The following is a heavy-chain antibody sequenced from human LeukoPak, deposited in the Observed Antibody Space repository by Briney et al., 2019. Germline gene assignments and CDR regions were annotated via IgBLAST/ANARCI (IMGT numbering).Heavy chain of an antibody. CDR3: ARDRRQGLRLGDPRFDY. CDR1: GYTFTSYG. J-gene: IGHJ4*01. CDR2: ISAYNGNR. D-gene: IGHD3-16*01. Sequence: GASVKLSCKASGYTFTSYGISWVRQAPGQGLEWMGWISAYNGNRNYAQKLQGRVTMTADTFTSTAYMELRSLTSDDTAVYYCARDRRQGLRLGDPRFDYWGQGTLVSVSS. V-gene: IGHV1-18*01.